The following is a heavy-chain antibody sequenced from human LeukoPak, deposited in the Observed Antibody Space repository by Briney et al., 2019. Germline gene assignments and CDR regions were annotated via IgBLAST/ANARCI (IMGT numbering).Heavy chain of an antibody. J-gene: IGHJ4*02. CDR3: AKHDGPIVVVTVKLDY. Sequence: GGSLRLSCAASGFTFSSYWMSWVRQAPGKGLEWVAFISSDGNKNYYEDSVKGRFTISRDNSKNTLFLQMSSLRPEDTAVYYCAKHDGPIVVVTVKLDYWGQGTLVTVSS. CDR2: ISSDGNKN. V-gene: IGHV3-30*18. CDR1: GFTFSSYW. D-gene: IGHD2-21*02.